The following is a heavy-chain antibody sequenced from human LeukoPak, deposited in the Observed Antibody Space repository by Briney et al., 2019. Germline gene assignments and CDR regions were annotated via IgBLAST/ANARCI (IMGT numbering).Heavy chain of an antibody. Sequence: PGGSLRHSCVASGFTLSTYGMHWVRQAPGKGLEWVAFIRYDGGDKFYGDSVKGRFTTSRDNSKNTLYLQMSRLRVEDTAVYYCAKDLDCSGGTCHKAFDCWGQGTLVTVSS. J-gene: IGHJ4*02. V-gene: IGHV3-30*02. D-gene: IGHD2-15*01. CDR3: AKDLDCSGGTCHKAFDC. CDR1: GFTLSTYG. CDR2: IRYDGGDK.